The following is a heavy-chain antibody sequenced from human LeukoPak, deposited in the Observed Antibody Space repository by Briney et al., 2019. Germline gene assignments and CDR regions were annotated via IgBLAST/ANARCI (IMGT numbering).Heavy chain of an antibody. CDR2: INPNSGGT. J-gene: IGHJ6*03. CDR1: GYTFTGYY. D-gene: IGHD3-10*01. Sequence: ASVKVSCKASGYTFTGYYMHWVRQAPGQGLEWMGWINPNSGGTNYAQKFQGRVTMTRNTSISTAYMELSSLRSEDTAVYYCARGDYYGSGSYYYYYYMDVWGKGTTVTISS. V-gene: IGHV1-2*02. CDR3: ARGDYYGSGSYYYYYYMDV.